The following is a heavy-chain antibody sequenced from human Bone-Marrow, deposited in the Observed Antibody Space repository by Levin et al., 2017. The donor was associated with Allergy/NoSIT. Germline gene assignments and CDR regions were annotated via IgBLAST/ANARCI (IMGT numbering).Heavy chain of an antibody. CDR1: GFAFSSYG. CDR2: ISDDGSKK. V-gene: IGHV3-30*18. J-gene: IGHJ3*02. Sequence: GGSLRLSCAVSGFAFSSYGMHWVRQAPGKGLEWVAGISDDGSKKYYADSVKGRFTISRDNFKNTLYLQMNSLRVEDTAVYYCAKVRRELVIATDAFDIWGPGTMVTVSS. CDR3: AKVRRELVIATDAFDI. D-gene: IGHD3-9*01.